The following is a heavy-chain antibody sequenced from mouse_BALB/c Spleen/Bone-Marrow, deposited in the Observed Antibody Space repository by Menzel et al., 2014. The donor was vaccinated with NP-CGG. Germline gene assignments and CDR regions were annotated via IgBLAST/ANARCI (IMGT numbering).Heavy chain of an antibody. CDR3: ARRDDGYVFFDY. Sequence: QVQLKQSGAELARPGASVKMSCRASGYTFTTYTIHWVGQRPGQGLEWIGYINPSSGYTNYIQKFKDKATLTADKSSSTAYMQLSSLTSEDSAVYYCARRDDGYVFFDYWGQGTTLTVSS. V-gene: IGHV1-4*01. D-gene: IGHD2-3*01. J-gene: IGHJ2*01. CDR1: GYTFTTYT. CDR2: INPSSGYT.